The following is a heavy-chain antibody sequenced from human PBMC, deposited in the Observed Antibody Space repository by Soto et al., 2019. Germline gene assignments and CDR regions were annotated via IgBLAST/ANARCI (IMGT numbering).Heavy chain of an antibody. Sequence: QVQLVESGGGVVQPGRSLRLSCAASGFSFSSCAMHWVRQAPGKGLESVAVVSHDGSNKYYADSVKGRVTISRDNSINTVYLQMNSLRAEDTAVYYCARVSIAVAGIAYYFDYWGQGTLVTVSS. D-gene: IGHD6-19*01. J-gene: IGHJ4*02. CDR2: VSHDGSNK. CDR3: ARVSIAVAGIAYYFDY. CDR1: GFSFSSCA. V-gene: IGHV3-30-3*01.